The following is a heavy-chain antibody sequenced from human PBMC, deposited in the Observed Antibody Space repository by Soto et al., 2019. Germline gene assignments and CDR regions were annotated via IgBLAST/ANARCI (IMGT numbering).Heavy chain of an antibody. J-gene: IGHJ4*02. CDR3: TRHPLHYYGSGSHRG. D-gene: IGHD3-10*01. Sequence: GGSLRLSCAASGFTFSGPAMHWVRQASGKGLEWVGRIRSKANSYATAYAASVKGRFTISRDDSKNTAYLQMNSLKTEDTAVYYCTRHPLHYYGSGSHRGWGQGTLVTVSS. V-gene: IGHV3-73*01. CDR1: GFTFSGPA. CDR2: IRSKANSYAT.